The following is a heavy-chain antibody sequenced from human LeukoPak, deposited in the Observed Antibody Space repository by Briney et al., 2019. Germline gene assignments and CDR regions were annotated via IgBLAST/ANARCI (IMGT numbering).Heavy chain of an antibody. CDR3: ARHEDTMIAGFAFDI. D-gene: IGHD3-22*01. Sequence: GESLSISCKCSGFDFTAYGIAWVRQMPGKGLECMGNIYPGGSNGRYSPSFQGQVTMSADKSITTVYLQWSSLKASDTDMYYCARHEDTMIAGFAFDIWGQGTMVTVSS. CDR2: IYPGGSNG. J-gene: IGHJ3*02. CDR1: GFDFTAYG. V-gene: IGHV5-51*01.